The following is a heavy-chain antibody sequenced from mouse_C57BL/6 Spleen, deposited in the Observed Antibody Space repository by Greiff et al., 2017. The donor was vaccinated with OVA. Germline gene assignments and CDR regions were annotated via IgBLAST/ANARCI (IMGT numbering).Heavy chain of an antibody. Sequence: EVQLVESGPGLVKPSQSLSLTCYVTGYSITSGYSWYWIRTLPGTQLEWMGFIRYDGSNNYNPSLKNRISITRATSKNQIFLKLNSVTTEDTATDYCAREPGYDPCFDYWGQGTTLTVSS. CDR1: GYSITSGYS. CDR2: IRYDGSN. J-gene: IGHJ2*01. V-gene: IGHV3-6*01. D-gene: IGHD2-2*01. CDR3: AREPGYDPCFDY.